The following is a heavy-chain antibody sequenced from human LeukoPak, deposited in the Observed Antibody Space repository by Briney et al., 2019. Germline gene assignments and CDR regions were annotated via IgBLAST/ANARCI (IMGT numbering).Heavy chain of an antibody. J-gene: IGHJ6*02. V-gene: IGHV3-74*01. D-gene: IGHD6-13*01. CDR3: ARDGAGIAAAFGYYYGMDV. Sequence: PGGSLRLSCAASGFTFSSYWMHWVRQAPGKGLVWVSRINSDGSSTSYADSVKGRFTISRDNAKNTLYLQMNSLRAEDRAVYYCARDGAGIAAAFGYYYGMDVWGQGTTVTVSS. CDR1: GFTFSSYW. CDR2: INSDGSST.